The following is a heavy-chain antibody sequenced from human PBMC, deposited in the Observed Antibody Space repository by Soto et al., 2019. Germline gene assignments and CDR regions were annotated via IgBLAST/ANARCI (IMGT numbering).Heavy chain of an antibody. CDR1: GYSFTSYW. J-gene: IGHJ6*02. V-gene: IGHV5-51*01. Sequence: GESLKISCKGSGYSFTSYWIGWVRQMPGKGLEWMGIIYPGDSDTRYSPSFQGQVTISADKSISPAYLQWSSLKASDTAMYYCSIRGSRSYPPYDCMDVWGQGTTVTVSS. D-gene: IGHD3-10*01. CDR2: IYPGDSDT. CDR3: SIRGSRSYPPYDCMDV.